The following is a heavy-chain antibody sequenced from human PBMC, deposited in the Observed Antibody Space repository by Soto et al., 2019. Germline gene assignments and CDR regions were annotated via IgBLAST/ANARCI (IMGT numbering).Heavy chain of an antibody. CDR1: GYTLTELS. D-gene: IGHD1-1*01. CDR3: ATGSHNWNDGYYYYYGMDV. CDR2: FDPEDGET. J-gene: IGHJ6*02. Sequence: VASVKVSCKVSGYTLTELSMHWVRQAPGKGLEWMGGFDPEDGETIYAQKFQGRVTMTEDTSTDTAYMELSSLRSEDTAVYYCATGSHNWNDGYYYYYGMDVWGQGTTVTVSS. V-gene: IGHV1-24*01.